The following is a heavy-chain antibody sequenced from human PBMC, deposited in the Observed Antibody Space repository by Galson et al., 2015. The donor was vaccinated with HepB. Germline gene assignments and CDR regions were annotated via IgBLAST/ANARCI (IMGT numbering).Heavy chain of an antibody. CDR1: GFTFSSYS. Sequence: SLRLSCAASGFTFSSYSMNWVRQAPGKGLEWVSYISSSSSTIYYADSVKGRFTISRDNAKNSLYLQMNSLRAEDTAVYYCARGTPSYSSGLFEYYFDYWGQGTLVTVSS. CDR2: ISSSSSTI. CDR3: ARGTPSYSSGLFEYYFDY. V-gene: IGHV3-48*01. J-gene: IGHJ4*02. D-gene: IGHD6-25*01.